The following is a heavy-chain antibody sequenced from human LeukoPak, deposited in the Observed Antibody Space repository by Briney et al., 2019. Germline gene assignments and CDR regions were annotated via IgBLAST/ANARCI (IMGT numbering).Heavy chain of an antibody. D-gene: IGHD3-3*01. CDR1: GFTFSNYY. CDR3: ERDFWNGNDY. V-gene: IGHV3-11*01. Sequence: GGALRLTCAASGFTFSNYYMSWIRQAPRKGLEWVSYISSSGSTIYYADSVLGRFTLSRDNAENSLYLQMSSLRAEDTAVYYFERDFWNGNDYWGQGTLVTVSS. CDR2: ISSSGSTI. J-gene: IGHJ4*02.